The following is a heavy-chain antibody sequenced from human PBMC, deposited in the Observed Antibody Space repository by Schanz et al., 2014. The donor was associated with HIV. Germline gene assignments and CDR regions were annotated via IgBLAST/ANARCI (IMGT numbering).Heavy chain of an antibody. D-gene: IGHD3-22*01. CDR2: IWYDGSNK. V-gene: IGHV3-33*01. CDR3: ARDLPNPYFDFSGPAGDY. J-gene: IGHJ4*02. CDR1: GFTFSSYG. Sequence: QVQLVESGGGVVQPGRSLRLSCAASGFTFSSYGMHWVRQAPGKGREWVAVIWYDGSNKYYADSVKGRFTISRDNSKNTLYLQINSLRAEDTAVYYCARDLPNPYFDFSGPAGDYWGQGALVTVSS.